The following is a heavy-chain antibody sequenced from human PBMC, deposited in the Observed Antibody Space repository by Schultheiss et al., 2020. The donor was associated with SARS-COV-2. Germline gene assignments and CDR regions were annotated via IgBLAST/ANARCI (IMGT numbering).Heavy chain of an antibody. Sequence: ESLKISCAASGFTFDDYAMHWVRQAPGKGLVWVSVIYSGGSTYYADSVKGRFTISRDNSKNTLYLQMNSLRAEDTAVYYCARGEGDRGYYYYYYMDVWGKGTTVTVSS. D-gene: IGHD3-16*01. CDR1: GFTFDDYA. CDR2: IYSGGST. CDR3: ARGEGDRGYYYYYYMDV. J-gene: IGHJ6*03. V-gene: IGHV3-66*01.